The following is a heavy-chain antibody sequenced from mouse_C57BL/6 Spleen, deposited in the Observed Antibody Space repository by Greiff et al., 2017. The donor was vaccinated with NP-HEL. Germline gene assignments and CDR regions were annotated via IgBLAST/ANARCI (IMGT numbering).Heavy chain of an antibody. J-gene: IGHJ2*01. CDR2: IDPEDGDT. CDR1: GFNIKDYY. D-gene: IGHD1-1*01. V-gene: IGHV14-1*01. CDR3: TTLTYYGSSDFDY. Sequence: VQLQQSGAELVRPGASVKLSCTASGFNIKDYYMHWVKQRPEQGLEWIGRIDPEDGDTEYAPKFQGKATMTADTSSNTAYLQRSSLTSEDTAVYYCTTLTYYGSSDFDYWGQGTTLTVSS.